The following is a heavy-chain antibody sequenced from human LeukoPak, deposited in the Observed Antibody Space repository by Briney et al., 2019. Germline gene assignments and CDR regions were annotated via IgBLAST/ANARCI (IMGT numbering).Heavy chain of an antibody. CDR1: GFTFSSYW. D-gene: IGHD3-3*01. V-gene: IGHV3-7*03. CDR2: IDQDGSEK. CDR3: ASAPEWLSH. Sequence: GGSLRLSCAASGFTFSSYWMSWVRQAPGKGLEWVANIDQDGSEKYYVDSVKGRFTISRDNAKNSLYLQMSSLRSEDTAVYYCASAPEWLSHWGQGTLVTVSS. J-gene: IGHJ4*02.